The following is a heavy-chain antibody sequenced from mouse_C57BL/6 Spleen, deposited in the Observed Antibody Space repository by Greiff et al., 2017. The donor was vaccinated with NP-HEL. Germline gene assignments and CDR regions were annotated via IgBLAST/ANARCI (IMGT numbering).Heavy chain of an antibody. V-gene: IGHV1-18*01. CDR2: INPNNGGT. D-gene: IGHD1-1*01. CDR1: GYTFTDYN. CDR3: ARSGYYGSPYFDY. J-gene: IGHJ2*01. Sequence: VQLQQSGPELVKPGASVKIPCKASGYTFTDYNMDWVKQSHGKSLEWIGDINPNNGGTNYNQKFKGKATLTVDKSSSTAYMELRSLTSEDTAVYYCARSGYYGSPYFDYWGQGTTLTVSS.